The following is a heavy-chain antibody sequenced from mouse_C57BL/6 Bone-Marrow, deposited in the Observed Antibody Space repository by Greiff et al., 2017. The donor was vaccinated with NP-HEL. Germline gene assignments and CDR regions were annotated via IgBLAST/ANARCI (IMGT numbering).Heavy chain of an antibody. J-gene: IGHJ4*01. CDR2: IRNKANGYTT. V-gene: IGHV7-3*01. Sequence: EVKLMESGGGLVQPGGSLSLSCAASGFTFTDYYMSWVRQPPGKALEWLGFIRNKANGYTTEYSASVKGRFTISRDTSTSILHLQMNDLRAEDSATYYCARYSTVARYDGYYGNYYAMDYWGQGTSVTVSS. D-gene: IGHD2-3*01. CDR3: ARYSTVARYDGYYGNYYAMDY. CDR1: GFTFTDYY.